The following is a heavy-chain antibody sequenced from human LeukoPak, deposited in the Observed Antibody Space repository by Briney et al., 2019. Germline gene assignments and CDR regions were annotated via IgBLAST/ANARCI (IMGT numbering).Heavy chain of an antibody. Sequence: GESLKISCEGSGYSFTSYWIGWVRQMPGKGLELMGIIYPGDSDTQYSPTFQGQVTISADKSISTAYLKWSSLKASDTAMYYCARQSAYYDSSGYPENFDYWGQGTLVTVSA. V-gene: IGHV5-51*01. CDR3: ARQSAYYDSSGYPENFDY. CDR1: GYSFTSYW. D-gene: IGHD3-22*01. J-gene: IGHJ4*02. CDR2: IYPGDSDT.